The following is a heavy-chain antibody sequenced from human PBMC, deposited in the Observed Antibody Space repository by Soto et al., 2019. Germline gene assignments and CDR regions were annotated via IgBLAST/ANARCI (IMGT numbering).Heavy chain of an antibody. CDR2: ISGSEK. Sequence: GGSLRLSCAASGFTFSSYAMSWVRQAPGKGLEWVSAISGSEKYYVDSVKGRFTISRDNAKNSLYLQMNSLRAEDTAVYYCARDQVGCSSTSCYSDHYYYMDVWGKGTTVTVSS. J-gene: IGHJ6*03. CDR1: GFTFSSYA. D-gene: IGHD2-2*01. CDR3: ARDQVGCSSTSCYSDHYYYMDV. V-gene: IGHV3-7*01.